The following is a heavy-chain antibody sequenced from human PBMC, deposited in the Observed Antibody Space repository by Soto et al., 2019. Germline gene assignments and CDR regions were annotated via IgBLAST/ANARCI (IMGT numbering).Heavy chain of an antibody. CDR2: IYYSGST. CDR3: ARGSVALRHEFQH. V-gene: IGHV4-31*03. Sequence: PSETLSLTCTVSGGSISSGGYYWSWIRQHPGKGLEWIGYIYYSGSTYYNPSLKSRVTISVDTSKNQFSLKLSSVTAADTAVYYGARGSVALRHEFQHWGQGTLVTVSS. J-gene: IGHJ1*01. CDR1: GGSISSGGYY. D-gene: IGHD6-19*01.